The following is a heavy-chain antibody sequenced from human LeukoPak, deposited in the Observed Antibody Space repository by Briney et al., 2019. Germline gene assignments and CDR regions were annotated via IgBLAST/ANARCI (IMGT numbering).Heavy chain of an antibody. J-gene: IGHJ3*02. Sequence: GESLKISCKGSGYSVTSYWISWVRQMPGKGLEWMGIINPSGGSTSYPQKFQGRVTMTRDTSTSTVYMELSSLRSEDTAVYYCACVVRGAFDIWGQGTLVTVSS. D-gene: IGHD2-21*01. CDR3: ACVVRGAFDI. CDR2: INPSGGST. V-gene: IGHV1-46*03. CDR1: GYSVTSYW.